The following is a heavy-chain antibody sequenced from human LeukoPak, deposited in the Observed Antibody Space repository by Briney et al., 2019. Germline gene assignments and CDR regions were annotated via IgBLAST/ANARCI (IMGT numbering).Heavy chain of an antibody. CDR1: GFTFSSYA. Sequence: GGSLRLSCAASGFTFSSYAMSWVRQAPGKGLEWVSAISGSGGSTYYPDSVKGRFTISRDNSKNTLYLQMNSLRAEDTAVYYCANRGKYCSSTSCLGSAQVDYWGQGTLVTVSS. V-gene: IGHV3-23*01. J-gene: IGHJ4*02. D-gene: IGHD2-2*01. CDR3: ANRGKYCSSTSCLGSAQVDY. CDR2: ISGSGGST.